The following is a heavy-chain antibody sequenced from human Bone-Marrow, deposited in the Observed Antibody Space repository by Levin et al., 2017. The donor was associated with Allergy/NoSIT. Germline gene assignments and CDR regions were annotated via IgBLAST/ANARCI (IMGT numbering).Heavy chain of an antibody. D-gene: IGHD3-16*01. CDR1: GASITTNNYY. Sequence: PGGSLRLSCTVSGASITTNNYYWAWIRQPPGKGLEWIGNIFYSGNSYYAPSLKSRVTISVDTSKNQFSLKLTSVTASDTAVYYCGGSGYWGQGTLVTVSS. CDR3: GGSGY. V-gene: IGHV4-39*01. CDR2: IFYSGNS. J-gene: IGHJ4*02.